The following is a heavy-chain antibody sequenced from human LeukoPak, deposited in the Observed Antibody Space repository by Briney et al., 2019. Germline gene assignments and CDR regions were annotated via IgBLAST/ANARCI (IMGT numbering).Heavy chain of an antibody. Sequence: PSETLSLTCTVSGGSISRINWWNWVRQPPGRGLEWIGEIYHTGSTNYNPSLRSRLTMSVDKPRNQFSLRLSSVTAADTAVYYCVAYCSGGNYLDYWGQGTLVTVSS. D-gene: IGHD2-15*01. CDR1: GGSISRINW. J-gene: IGHJ4*02. CDR2: IYHTGST. V-gene: IGHV4-4*02. CDR3: VAYCSGGNYLDY.